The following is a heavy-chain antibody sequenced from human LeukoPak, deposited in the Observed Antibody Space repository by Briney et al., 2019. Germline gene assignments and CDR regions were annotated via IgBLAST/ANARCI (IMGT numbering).Heavy chain of an antibody. D-gene: IGHD6-19*01. V-gene: IGHV3-66*01. CDR3: ARALYSSGSYYFDY. Sequence: GGSLRLSCAASGFTVSSNYMSWVRQAPGKGLEWVSVIYSGGSTYYADSVKGRFTISRDNSKNTLYLQMNSLRAEDTAVHYCARALYSSGSYYFDYWGQGTLVTVSS. CDR2: IYSGGST. J-gene: IGHJ4*02. CDR1: GFTVSSNY.